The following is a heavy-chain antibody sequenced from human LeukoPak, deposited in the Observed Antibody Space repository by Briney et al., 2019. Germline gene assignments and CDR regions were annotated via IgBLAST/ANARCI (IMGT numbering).Heavy chain of an antibody. Sequence: SETLSLTCTVSGGSISSSSYYWGWIRQPPGKGLEWIGSIYYSGSTYYNPSLKSRVTISVDTSKSQFSLKLSSVTAADMAVYYCARENVVVTANWYFDLWGRGTLVTVSS. V-gene: IGHV4-39*07. CDR1: GGSISSSSYY. CDR3: ARENVVVTANWYFDL. D-gene: IGHD2-21*02. CDR2: IYYSGST. J-gene: IGHJ2*01.